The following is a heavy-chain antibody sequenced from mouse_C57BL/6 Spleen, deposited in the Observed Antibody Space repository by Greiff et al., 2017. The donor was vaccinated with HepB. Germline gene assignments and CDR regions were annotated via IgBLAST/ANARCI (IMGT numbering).Heavy chain of an antibody. J-gene: IGHJ1*03. D-gene: IGHD1-1*01. V-gene: IGHV1-50*01. Sequence: QVQLQQPGAELVKPGASVKLSCKASGYTFTSYWMQWVKQRPGQGLEWIGEIDPSASYTNYNQKFKGKATLTVDTSSSTAYMQLSSLTSEDSAVYYCARFPFYYGSSYGYFDVWGTGTTVTVSS. CDR3: ARFPFYYGSSYGYFDV. CDR1: GYTFTSYW. CDR2: IDPSASYT.